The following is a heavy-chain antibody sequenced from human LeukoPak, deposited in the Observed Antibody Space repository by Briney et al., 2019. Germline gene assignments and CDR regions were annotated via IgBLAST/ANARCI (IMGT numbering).Heavy chain of an antibody. CDR2: IYYSGST. CDR3: ARAFTYYYDSSGYYGWAFDI. V-gene: IGHV4-59*01. D-gene: IGHD3-22*01. J-gene: IGHJ3*02. CDR1: GGSISSYY. Sequence: TPSETLSLTCTVSGGSISSYYWSWIWQPPGKGLEWIGYIYYSGSTNYNPSLKSRVTISVDTSKNQFSLKLSSVTAADTAVYYCARAFTYYYDSSGYYGWAFDIWGQGTMVTVSS.